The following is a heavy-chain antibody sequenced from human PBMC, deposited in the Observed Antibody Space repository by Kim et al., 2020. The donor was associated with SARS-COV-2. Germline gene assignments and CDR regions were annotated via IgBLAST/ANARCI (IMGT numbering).Heavy chain of an antibody. CDR1: GGTFSSYA. CDR2: IIPIFGTA. J-gene: IGHJ6*02. V-gene: IGHV1-69*13. D-gene: IGHD2-2*01. CDR3: ARDLDCSSTSCYYYYGMDV. Sequence: SVKVSCKASGGTFSSYAISWVRQAPGQGLEWMGGIIPIFGTANYAQKFQGRVTITADESTSTAYMELSSLRSEDTAVYYCARDLDCSSTSCYYYYGMDVWGQGTTVTVSS.